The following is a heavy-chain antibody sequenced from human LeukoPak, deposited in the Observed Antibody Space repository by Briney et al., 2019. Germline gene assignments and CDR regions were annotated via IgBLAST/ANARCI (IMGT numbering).Heavy chain of an antibody. V-gene: IGHV3-66*01. Sequence: GGSLRLSCAVSGFTVSGNYMSWVRQAPGKGLEWVSVIYSGGSTYYADSVKGRFAISRDNSKNTLYLQMNSLRAEDTAVYYCARDGGDYYDSSGSYYFDYWGQGTLVTVSS. CDR1: GFTVSGNY. J-gene: IGHJ4*02. CDR3: ARDGGDYYDSSGSYYFDY. CDR2: IYSGGST. D-gene: IGHD3-22*01.